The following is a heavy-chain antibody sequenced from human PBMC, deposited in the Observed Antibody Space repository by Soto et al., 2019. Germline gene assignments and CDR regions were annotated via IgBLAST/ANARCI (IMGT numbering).Heavy chain of an antibody. CDR3: ASGRYYGERYYYYGRDV. J-gene: IGHJ6*02. Sequence: ASVKVSCKASGYTFTSYAMHWVRQAPGQRLEWMGWINAGNGNTKYSQKFQGRVTITRETSASTAYMELSSLRSEDTAVYYCASGRYYGERYYYYGRDVWGQGTTVTVSS. V-gene: IGHV1-3*01. CDR1: GYTFTSYA. D-gene: IGHD4-17*01. CDR2: INAGNGNT.